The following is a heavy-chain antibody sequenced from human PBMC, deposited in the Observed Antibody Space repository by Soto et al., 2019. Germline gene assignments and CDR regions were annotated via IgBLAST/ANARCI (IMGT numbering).Heavy chain of an antibody. J-gene: IGHJ5*02. CDR1: VASISSSSYY. V-gene: IGHV4-39*01. Sequence: SDTLSLTCTVSVASISSSSYYCGWIRQPPGKGLEWIGSISYSGSTYYNPSLKGRVTISVDTSKSQLSMKLNSVTAADTAVYLCARRMLGYSTGVTWFAPWRQ. D-gene: IGHD2-8*02. CDR2: ISYSGST. CDR3: ARRMLGYSTGVTWFAP.